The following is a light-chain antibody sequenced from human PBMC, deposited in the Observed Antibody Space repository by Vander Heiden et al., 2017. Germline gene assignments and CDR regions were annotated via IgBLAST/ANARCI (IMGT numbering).Light chain of an antibody. CDR3: CSYAGSLWV. Sequence: QSALTQPRPVSGSPGQSVTISCTGTSSDVGGYNYVSWYQQHPGKAPKLMIYDVSKRPSGVPDRFSGSKSGNTASLTISGLQAEDEADYYCCSYAGSLWVFGGGTKLTVL. J-gene: IGLJ3*02. CDR2: DVS. CDR1: SSDVGGYNY. V-gene: IGLV2-11*01.